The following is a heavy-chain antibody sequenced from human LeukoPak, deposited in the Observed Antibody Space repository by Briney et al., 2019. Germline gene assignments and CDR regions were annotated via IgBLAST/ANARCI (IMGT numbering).Heavy chain of an antibody. CDR1: GITFSNSW. V-gene: IGHV3-7*01. Sequence: GGSLRLSCAASGITFSNSWMCWVRQAPGKGLEWVANIKEDGSEKYYVNSVKGRFTISRDNAKNSLYLQMNSLRAEDTAVYYCARGGGSGSHYKRELDYWGQETLVTVSS. D-gene: IGHD3-10*01. J-gene: IGHJ4*02. CDR3: ARGGGSGSHYKRELDY. CDR2: IKEDGSEK.